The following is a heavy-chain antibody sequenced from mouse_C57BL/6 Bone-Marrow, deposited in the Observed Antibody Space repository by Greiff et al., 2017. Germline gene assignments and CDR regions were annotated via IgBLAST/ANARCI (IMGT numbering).Heavy chain of an antibody. CDR2: IYPRSGNT. CDR1: GYTFTSYG. Sequence: VQLQQSGAELARPGASVKLSCKASGYTFTSYGISWVQQRTGQGLEWIGEIYPRSGNTYYNEKFKGKGTLTADKSSSTAYMELRSLTSEDSAVYFCTRRYYYGSSYERIDYWGQGTTLTVSS. CDR3: TRRYYYGSSYERIDY. D-gene: IGHD1-1*01. V-gene: IGHV1-81*01. J-gene: IGHJ2*01.